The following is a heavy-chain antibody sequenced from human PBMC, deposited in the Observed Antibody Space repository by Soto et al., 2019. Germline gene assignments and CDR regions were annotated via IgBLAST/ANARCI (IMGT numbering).Heavy chain of an antibody. CDR1: GGTFSSYA. J-gene: IGHJ4*02. CDR3: ARVGRYCTNGVCPAPFDY. Sequence: SVKVSCKASGGTFSSYAISWVRQAPGQGLGWMGGIIPIFGTANYAQKFQGRVTITADESTSTAYMELSSLRSEDTAVYYCARVGRYCTNGVCPAPFDYWGQGTLVTVSS. D-gene: IGHD2-8*01. CDR2: IIPIFGTA. V-gene: IGHV1-69*13.